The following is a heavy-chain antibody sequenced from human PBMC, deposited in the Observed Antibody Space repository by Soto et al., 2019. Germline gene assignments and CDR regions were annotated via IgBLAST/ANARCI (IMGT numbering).Heavy chain of an antibody. D-gene: IGHD3-9*01. CDR1: GYSFPNYW. J-gene: IGHJ4*02. CDR2: INPSDSYI. V-gene: IGHV5-10-1*01. CDR3: ARHYYDVLIGSPSEYYFDS. Sequence: GESLKISCKGSGYSFPNYWISWVRQMPGKGLEWMGRINPSDSYINYSPSLQGQVTISADKSISTAYLQWSRLKASDTAMYYCARHYYDVLIGSPSEYYFDSGGPGTLVTVSS.